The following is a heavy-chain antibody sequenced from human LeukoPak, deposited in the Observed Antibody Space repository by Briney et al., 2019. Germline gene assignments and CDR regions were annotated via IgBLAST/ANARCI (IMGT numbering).Heavy chain of an antibody. CDR2: IKQDGSEK. CDR1: GFTVSSNY. V-gene: IGHV3-7*01. CDR3: ARALRRRITIFGVVFGRDYYYYMDV. D-gene: IGHD3-3*01. J-gene: IGHJ6*03. Sequence: GGSLRLSCAASGFTVSSNYMSWVRQAPGKGLEWVANIKQDGSEKYYVDSVSGRFTISRDNAKNSLYLHMNSLRAEDTAVYYCARALRRRITIFGVVFGRDYYYYMDVWGKGTTVTVSS.